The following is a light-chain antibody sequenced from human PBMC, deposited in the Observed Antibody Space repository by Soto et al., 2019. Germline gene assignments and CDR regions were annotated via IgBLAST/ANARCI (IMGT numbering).Light chain of an antibody. J-gene: IGKJ3*01. CDR3: QQYDNLFT. V-gene: IGKV1-33*01. Sequence: DIQMTQSPSSLSASVGDRVTITCQASQDISNYLNWYQQKPGKAPKLLIYDASNLETGVPSRFSGSGSGTDFTFTISSLQPEYIATYYCQQYDNLFTFGPGTKVDIK. CDR2: DAS. CDR1: QDISNY.